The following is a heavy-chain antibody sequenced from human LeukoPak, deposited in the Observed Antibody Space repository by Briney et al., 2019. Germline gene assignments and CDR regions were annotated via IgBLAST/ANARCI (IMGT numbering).Heavy chain of an antibody. D-gene: IGHD3-10*01. CDR1: GFTVSSNY. V-gene: IGHV3-66*01. J-gene: IGHJ4*02. CDR3: AKDENGSGSTGEGFDY. CDR2: IYSGGST. Sequence: GGSLRLSCAASGFTVSSNYMSWVRQAPGKGLEWVSVIYSGGSTYYADSVKGRFTISRDNSKNTLYLQMNSLRAEDTAVYYCAKDENGSGSTGEGFDYWGQGTLVTVSS.